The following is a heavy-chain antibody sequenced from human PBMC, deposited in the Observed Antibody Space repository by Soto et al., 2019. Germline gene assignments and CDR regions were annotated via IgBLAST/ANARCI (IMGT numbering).Heavy chain of an antibody. V-gene: IGHV5-10-1*01. J-gene: IGHJ6*02. Sequence: GESLKISCKGSGYSFTSYWISWVRQMPGKGLEWMGRIDPSDSYTNYSPSFQGHVTISADKSISTAYLQWSSLRAEDTAVYFCAKVSVAGNEGLYGMDVWGQGTTVTVSS. CDR3: AKVSVAGNEGLYGMDV. D-gene: IGHD6-19*01. CDR1: GYSFTSYW. CDR2: IDPSDSYT.